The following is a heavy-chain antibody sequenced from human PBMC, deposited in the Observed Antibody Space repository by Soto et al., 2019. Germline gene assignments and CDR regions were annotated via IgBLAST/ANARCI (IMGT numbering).Heavy chain of an antibody. CDR3: ARDSSLAIVGATPYGTDV. CDR2: INPSGGST. D-gene: IGHD1-26*01. J-gene: IGHJ6*02. V-gene: IGHV1-46*01. CDR1: GYTFTSYY. Sequence: ASVKVSCKASGYTFTSYYMHWVRQAPGQGLEWMGIINPSGGSTSYAQKFQGRVTMTRDTSTSTVYMELSSLRSEDTAVYYCARDSSLAIVGATPYGTDVWGQGTTVTVSS.